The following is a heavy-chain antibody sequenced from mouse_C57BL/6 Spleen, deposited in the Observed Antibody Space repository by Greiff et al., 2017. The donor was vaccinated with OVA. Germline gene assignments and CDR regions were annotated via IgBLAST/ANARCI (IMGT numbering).Heavy chain of an antibody. CDR3: ARSTTRWYFDV. Sequence: QVQLKQSGAELVKPGASVKISCKASGYAFSSYWMNWVKQRPGKGLEWIGQIYPGDGDTNYNGKFKGKATLTADKSSSTAYMQLSSLTSEDSAVHFCARSTTRWYFDVWGTGTTVTVSS. CDR1: GYAFSSYW. J-gene: IGHJ1*03. D-gene: IGHD1-1*01. V-gene: IGHV1-80*01. CDR2: IYPGDGDT.